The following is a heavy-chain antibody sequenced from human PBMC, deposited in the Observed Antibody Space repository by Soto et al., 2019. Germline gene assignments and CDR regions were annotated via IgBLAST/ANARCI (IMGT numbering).Heavy chain of an antibody. D-gene: IGHD4-17*01. CDR1: GFTFSSYA. CDR3: AKRTVGWYFDL. V-gene: IGHV3-23*01. J-gene: IGHJ2*01. CDR2: ISGSGGST. Sequence: EVQLLESGGGLVQPGGSLRLSCAASGFTFSSYAMNWVRQAPGKGLEWVSVISGSGGSTYYADAVKGRLTISRDNSKNTLYLQMNSLRDEDTAVYYCAKRTVGWYFDLWGRGTLVTVSS.